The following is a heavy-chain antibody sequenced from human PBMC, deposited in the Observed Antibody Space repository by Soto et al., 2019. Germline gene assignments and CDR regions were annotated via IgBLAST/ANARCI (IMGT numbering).Heavy chain of an antibody. CDR3: ARLLLRFLEWFPENWFDP. CDR2: IYYSGST. J-gene: IGHJ5*02. D-gene: IGHD3-3*01. V-gene: IGHV4-39*01. Sequence: SETLSLTCTVSGGYISSSSYYWGWIRQPPGKGLEWIGSIYYSGSTYYNPSLKSRVTISVDTSKNQFSLKLSSVTAADTAVYYCARLLLRFLEWFPENWFDPWGQGTLVTVSS. CDR1: GGYISSSSYY.